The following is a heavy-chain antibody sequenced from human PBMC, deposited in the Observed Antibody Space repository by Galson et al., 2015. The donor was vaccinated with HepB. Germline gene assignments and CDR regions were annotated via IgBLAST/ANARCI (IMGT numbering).Heavy chain of an antibody. V-gene: IGHV3-23*01. CDR1: GFTFSNYV. Sequence: SLRLSCAASGFTFSNYVMTWVRQAPGKGLEWVSGISATGGSTYYADSVKARFTISRDNSKNTLYLQMNSLRADDTAVYYCAHSSWKGGDNWFDPWGQGTLVTVSS. J-gene: IGHJ5*02. CDR3: AHSSWKGGDNWFDP. CDR2: ISATGGST. D-gene: IGHD6-13*01.